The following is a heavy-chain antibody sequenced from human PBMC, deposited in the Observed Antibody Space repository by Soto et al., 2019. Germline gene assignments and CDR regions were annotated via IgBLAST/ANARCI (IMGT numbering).Heavy chain of an antibody. J-gene: IGHJ4*02. D-gene: IGHD3-3*01. CDR1: GYRFTNYW. Sequence: GESLKISCKGSGYRFTNYWIGWVRQMPGKGLEWMGIIYPGDSDTRYSPSFQGQVTISADKSISTAYLQWSSLKASDTAMYYCARPRTICGVPTTVYFDDWGQGTRVTVSS. CDR2: IYPGDSDT. V-gene: IGHV5-51*01. CDR3: ARPRTICGVPTTVYFDD.